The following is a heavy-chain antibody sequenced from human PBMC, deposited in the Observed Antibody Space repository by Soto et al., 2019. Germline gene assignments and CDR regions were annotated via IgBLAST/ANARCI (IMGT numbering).Heavy chain of an antibody. Sequence: QITLKESGPTLVKPTQPLTLTCTFSGFSLRTPGVGVGWFRQPPVKSLEWLALIYWEDDTRYSPSLKTRLTITKDTSKNQVVLTMTSMDPVDTATYYCAHRPGGGHSILHYWGQGTLVTVSS. CDR3: AHRPGGGHSILHY. CDR1: GFSLRTPGVG. D-gene: IGHD2-21*02. CDR2: IYWEDDT. J-gene: IGHJ4*02. V-gene: IGHV2-5*02.